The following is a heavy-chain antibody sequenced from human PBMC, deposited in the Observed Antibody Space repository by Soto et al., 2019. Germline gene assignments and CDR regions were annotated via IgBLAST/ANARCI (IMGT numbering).Heavy chain of an antibody. V-gene: IGHV3-9*01. CDR2: ISWNSGSI. CDR3: AKDRDSGSYYYYYGMDV. Sequence: GGSLRLSCAASGFTFDDYAMHWVRQAPGKGLEWVSGISWNSGSIGYADSVKGRFTISRDNAKNSLYLQMNSLRAEDTALYYCAKDRDSGSYYYYYGMDVWGQGTTVTVSS. J-gene: IGHJ6*02. D-gene: IGHD1-26*01. CDR1: GFTFDDYA.